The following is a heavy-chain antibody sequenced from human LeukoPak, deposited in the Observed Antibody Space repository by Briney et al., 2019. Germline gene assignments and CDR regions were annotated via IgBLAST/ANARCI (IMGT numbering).Heavy chain of an antibody. CDR3: AKRDSGSYYYMDV. V-gene: IGHV1-18*01. Sequence: ASVKVSCKASGYTFTSYGISWVRQAPGQGLEWMGWISAYNGNTNYAQKLQGRVTMTTDTSTSTAYMELSRLRSDDTAVYYCAKRDSGSYYYMDVWGEGTTVTVSS. CDR2: ISAYNGNT. CDR1: GYTFTSYG. J-gene: IGHJ6*03. D-gene: IGHD1-26*01.